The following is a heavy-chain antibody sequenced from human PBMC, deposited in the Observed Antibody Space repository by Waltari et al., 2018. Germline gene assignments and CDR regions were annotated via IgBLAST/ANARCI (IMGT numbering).Heavy chain of an antibody. CDR2: ISSCSSTI. J-gene: IGHJ5*02. V-gene: IGHV3-48*04. CDR1: GFTFSVYT. CDR3: ARDTYERRVRFDP. D-gene: IGHD1-1*01. Sequence: EVQLGESGGGLVQPGGSLRLSCAASGFTFSVYTMNRVRQAPGKGLEWVSYISSCSSTIYYAALVKGRFTISRDNATNSLYLQMNSLRAEDTAVYYCARDTYERRVRFDPWGQGTLVTVSS.